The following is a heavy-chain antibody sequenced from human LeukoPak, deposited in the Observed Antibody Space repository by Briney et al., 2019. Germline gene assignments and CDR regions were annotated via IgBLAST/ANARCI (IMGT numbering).Heavy chain of an antibody. CDR3: AKDRCSGGSCHAYFDY. V-gene: IGHV3-23*01. Sequence: GGSLRLSCAASGFTFSSYAMSWVRQAPGKGLEWVSAISGSGGSTYYADSVKGRFTISRDNSKNTLYLQMNSLRAGDTAVYYCAKDRCSGGSCHAYFDYWGQGTLVTVSS. CDR2: ISGSGGST. J-gene: IGHJ4*02. D-gene: IGHD2-15*01. CDR1: GFTFSSYA.